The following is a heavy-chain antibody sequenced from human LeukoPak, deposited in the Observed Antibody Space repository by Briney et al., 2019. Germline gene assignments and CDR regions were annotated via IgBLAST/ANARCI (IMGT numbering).Heavy chain of an antibody. CDR1: GFTFSSYA. Sequence: PGGSLRLSCAASGFTFSSYAMSWVRQAPEKGLEWVATISGSGGGTYYADSVRGRFTISRDDSENTLYLQMNSLRAEDTAVYYCAKNQIYGSTTSCFGNWGQGTLVTVSS. D-gene: IGHD2-2*01. CDR2: ISGSGGGT. CDR3: AKNQIYGSTTSCFGN. V-gene: IGHV3-23*01. J-gene: IGHJ4*02.